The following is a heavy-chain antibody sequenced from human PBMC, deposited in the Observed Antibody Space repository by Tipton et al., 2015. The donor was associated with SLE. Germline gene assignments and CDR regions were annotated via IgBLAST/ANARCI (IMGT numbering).Heavy chain of an antibody. CDR3: ARDSHYYGSGSYTDY. CDR1: GFTFSDYY. D-gene: IGHD3-10*01. V-gene: IGHV3-11*06. CDR2: ISSSSSYT. J-gene: IGHJ4*02. Sequence: SLRLSCAASGFTFSDYYMGWIRQAPGKGLEWVSYISSSSSYTNYADSVKGRFTISRDNAKNSLYLQMNSLRAEDTAVYYCARDSHYYGSGSYTDYWGQGTLVTVSS.